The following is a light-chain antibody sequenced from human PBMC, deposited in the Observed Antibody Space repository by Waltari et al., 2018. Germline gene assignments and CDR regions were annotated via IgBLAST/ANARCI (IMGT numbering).Light chain of an antibody. V-gene: IGLV4-69*01. CDR2: VNSDGSY. CDR3: QTGGFGIWV. J-gene: IGLJ3*02. CDR1: RGHSDSA. Sequence: QLMLTQSPSASASLGASVQPICTLTRGHSDSAIARPQQQPEKGPRYLMKVNSDGSYSKGDGIPDRFSGSSSGAERYLTISSLQSEDESDYYCQTGGFGIWVFGGGTKLTVL.